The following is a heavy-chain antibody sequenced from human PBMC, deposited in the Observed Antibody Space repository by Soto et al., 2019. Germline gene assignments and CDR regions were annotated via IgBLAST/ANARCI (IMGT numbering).Heavy chain of an antibody. D-gene: IGHD3-22*01. CDR2: RFYSGST. Sequence: HVQLQESGPGPGTTSHTLSLSCTVSGVSITSGSYYWAWVRQSPGKGLEWIGYRFYSGSTYYNTSLNGRAPISVDTSDNQFSLKLTAVTAADTAVYYCASWGYDTSVQIFIGWGPDCWGQGTLVTVSS. J-gene: IGHJ4*02. CDR1: GVSITSGSYY. CDR3: ASWGYDTSVQIFIGWGPDC. V-gene: IGHV4-30-4*01.